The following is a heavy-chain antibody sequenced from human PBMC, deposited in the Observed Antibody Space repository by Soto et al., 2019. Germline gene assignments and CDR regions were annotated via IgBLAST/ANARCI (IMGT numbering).Heavy chain of an antibody. J-gene: IGHJ3*02. Sequence: GGSLRLSCAASGFTFSSYSMNWVRQAPGKGLEWVSSISRSSSYIYYADSVKGRFTISRDNAKNSLYLQMNSLRAEDTAVYYCASPKVVPADAFDIWGQGTMVTVSS. CDR2: ISRSSSYI. D-gene: IGHD2-2*01. CDR3: ASPKVVPADAFDI. CDR1: GFTFSSYS. V-gene: IGHV3-21*01.